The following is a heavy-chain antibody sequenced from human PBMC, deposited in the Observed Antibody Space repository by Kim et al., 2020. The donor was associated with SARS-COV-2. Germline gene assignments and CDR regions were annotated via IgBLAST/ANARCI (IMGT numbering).Heavy chain of an antibody. D-gene: IGHD3-3*02. Sequence: DAVKGRFTISRDNAKDSLYLQMNSLRAEDTALYYCAKEFIFRSNPRGGFDYWGQGTLVTVSS. CDR3: AKEFIFRSNPRGGFDY. V-gene: IGHV3-9*01. J-gene: IGHJ4*02.